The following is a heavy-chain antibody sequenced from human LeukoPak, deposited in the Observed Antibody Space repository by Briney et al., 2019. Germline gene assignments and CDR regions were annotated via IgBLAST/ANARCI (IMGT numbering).Heavy chain of an antibody. Sequence: PGVSLRLSCAASGFTVSSNYMSWVRQAPGKGLEWVSVIYSGGSTYYADSVKGRFTIPRDNSKNTLYLQMNSLRAEDTAVYYCARGVVAAIIAFDYWGQGTLVTVSS. D-gene: IGHD2-15*01. CDR1: GFTVSSNY. CDR2: IYSGGST. V-gene: IGHV3-53*01. J-gene: IGHJ4*02. CDR3: ARGVVAAIIAFDY.